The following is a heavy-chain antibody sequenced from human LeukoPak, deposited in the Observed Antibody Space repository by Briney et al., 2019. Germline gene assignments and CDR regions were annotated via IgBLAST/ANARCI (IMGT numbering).Heavy chain of an antibody. D-gene: IGHD1-26*01. J-gene: IGHJ4*02. CDR2: INHSGST. V-gene: IGHV4-34*01. CDR1: GGSFSGYY. CDR3: AVGEDLDY. Sequence: MASETLSLTCAVYGGSFSGYYWSWIRQPPGKGPEWIGEINHSGSTNYNPSLKSRVTISVDTSKNQFSLKLSSVTAADTAVYYCAVGEDLDYWGQGTLVTVSS.